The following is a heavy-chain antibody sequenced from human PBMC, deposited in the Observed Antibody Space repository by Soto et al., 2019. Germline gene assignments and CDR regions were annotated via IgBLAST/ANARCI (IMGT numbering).Heavy chain of an antibody. CDR3: AKDTSIYGDYEGWFDP. Sequence: DVQLVESGGGLVQPGRSLRLSCAASGFTFDDYAMHWVRQAPGRGLEWVSGISWNSGSIGYADSVKGRFTISRDNAKNSLYLQMNSLRAEDTALYYCAKDTSIYGDYEGWFDPWGQGTLVTVSS. D-gene: IGHD4-17*01. V-gene: IGHV3-9*01. J-gene: IGHJ5*02. CDR2: ISWNSGSI. CDR1: GFTFDDYA.